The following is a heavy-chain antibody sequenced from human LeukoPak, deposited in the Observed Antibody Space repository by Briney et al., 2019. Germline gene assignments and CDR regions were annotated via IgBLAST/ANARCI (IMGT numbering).Heavy chain of an antibody. CDR3: ARPPLGVAGIVNL. CDR1: GFTLSSYW. Sequence: QSGGSLTLYCAASGFTLSSYWLHWVRQAPGKGLVWVSRIDSDGSSTSYAGPVKGRFTISRDNAKNTLYLQMNSLRAEDTAVYYCARPPLGVAGIVNLWG. V-gene: IGHV3-74*01. D-gene: IGHD6-19*01. CDR2: IDSDGSST. J-gene: IGHJ2*01.